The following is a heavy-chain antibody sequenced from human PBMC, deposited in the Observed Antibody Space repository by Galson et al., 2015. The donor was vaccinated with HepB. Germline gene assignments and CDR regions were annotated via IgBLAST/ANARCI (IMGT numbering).Heavy chain of an antibody. CDR2: ISSSSAYL. V-gene: IGHV3-21*01. D-gene: IGHD5-12*01. CDR1: GLTFRSYT. CDR3: VREVPGGYDFLRVP. Sequence: SLRLSCAVSGLTFRSYTMNWVRQAPGKGLEWVSSISSSSAYLYYADSVKGRFTISRDNAKNSLYLQMNSLRAEDTAVYYCVREVPGGYDFLRVPWGQGTLVTVSS. J-gene: IGHJ5*02.